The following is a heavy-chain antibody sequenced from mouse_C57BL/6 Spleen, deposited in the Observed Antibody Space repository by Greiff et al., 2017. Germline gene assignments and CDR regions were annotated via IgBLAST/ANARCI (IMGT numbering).Heavy chain of an antibody. V-gene: IGHV1-15*01. J-gene: IGHJ2*01. CDR1: GYTFTDYE. CDR2: IDPETGGT. Sequence: VQLQQSGAELVRPGASVTLSCKASGYTFTDYEMHWVKQTPVHGLEWIGAIDPETGGTAYNQKFKGKAILTADKSSSTAYMERRSLTTEDSAVYYYTRRRQLRLLDYWGQGTTLTVSS. D-gene: IGHD3-2*02. CDR3: TRRRQLRLLDY.